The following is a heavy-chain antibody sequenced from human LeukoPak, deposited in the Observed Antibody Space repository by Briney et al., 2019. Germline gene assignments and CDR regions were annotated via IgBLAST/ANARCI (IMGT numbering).Heavy chain of an antibody. CDR2: VTYTGIT. Sequence: SETLSLTCTVSGASIASGEYYCSWIRQPPGKGLEWIGYVTYTGITNYNPSLSSRVSTSVDTSKNQFSLKLSSVTAADTAVYYCAKACVSTSCYKYWGQGTLVIVSS. J-gene: IGHJ4*02. V-gene: IGHV4-30-4*01. CDR3: AKACVSTSCYKY. D-gene: IGHD2-2*02. CDR1: GASIASGEYY.